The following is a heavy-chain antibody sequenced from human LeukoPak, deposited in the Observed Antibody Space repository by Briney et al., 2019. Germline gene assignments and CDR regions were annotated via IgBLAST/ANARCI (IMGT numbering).Heavy chain of an antibody. D-gene: IGHD6-13*01. CDR3: ATGPTYSSSGFDY. Sequence: ASVQVSCKASGYTFTCYYMHWVRQAPGKGLEGMGGFDPEDGETNYAQKVQGRVTMTEDTSTDTAYMELSSLRSVDTAVYYCATGPTYSSSGFDYWGQGTPVSVSS. CDR2: FDPEDGET. V-gene: IGHV1-24*01. CDR1: GYTFTCYY. J-gene: IGHJ4*02.